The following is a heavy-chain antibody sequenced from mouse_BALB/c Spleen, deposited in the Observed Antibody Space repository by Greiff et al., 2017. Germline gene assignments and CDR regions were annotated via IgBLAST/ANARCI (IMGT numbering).Heavy chain of an antibody. J-gene: IGHJ3*01. CDR3: AREDYAWFAY. Sequence: EVHLVESGRGLVQPGGSRKLSCAASGFTFSDYGMAWVRQAPGKGPEWVAFISNLAYSIYYADTVTGRFTISRENAKNTLYLEMSSLRSEDTAMYYCAREDYAWFAYWGQGTLVTVSA. CDR1: GFTFSDYG. V-gene: IGHV5-15*02. CDR2: ISNLAYSI. D-gene: IGHD1-1*02.